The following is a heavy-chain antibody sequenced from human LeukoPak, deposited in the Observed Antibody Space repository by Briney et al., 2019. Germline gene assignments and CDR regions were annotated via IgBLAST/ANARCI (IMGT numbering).Heavy chain of an antibody. J-gene: IGHJ5*02. CDR2: IYTSGST. CDR1: GGSISSYY. CDR3: ARDFRGLRAARGNNWFDP. Sequence: SETLSLTCTVSGGSISSYYWSWIRQPPGKGLEWIGRIYTSGSTNYNPSLKSRVTMSVDTSKNQFSLKLSSVTAADTAVYYCARDFRGLRAARGNNWFDPWGQGTLVTVSS. V-gene: IGHV4-4*07. D-gene: IGHD6-6*01.